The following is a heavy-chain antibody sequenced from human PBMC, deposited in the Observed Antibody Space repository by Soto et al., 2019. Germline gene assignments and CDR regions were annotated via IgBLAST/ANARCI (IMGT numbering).Heavy chain of an antibody. J-gene: IGHJ6*02. CDR2: ISAYNGNT. V-gene: IGHV1-18*01. Sequence: QVQLVQSGAEVKKPGASVKVSCKASGYTFTSYGISWVRQAPGQGLEWMGWISAYNGNTNYAQKLQGRVTMTTDTSTSTAYRELRSLRSDDTAVYYCARSGTRGAKNYYGMDVWGQGTTVTVSS. CDR1: GYTFTSYG. CDR3: ARSGTRGAKNYYGMDV. D-gene: IGHD1-26*01.